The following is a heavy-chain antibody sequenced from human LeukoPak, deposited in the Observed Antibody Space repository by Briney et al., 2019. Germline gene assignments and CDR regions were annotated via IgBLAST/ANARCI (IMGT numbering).Heavy chain of an antibody. CDR2: INPDTEDS. CDR3: ATIYYYGSGSNDY. CDR1: GFDFRDYF. D-gene: IGHD3-10*01. V-gene: IGHV1-2*02. J-gene: IGHJ4*02. Sequence: ASVKVSCKASGFDFRDYFIHWVRQAPGEGLEWMGSINPDTEDSKIAQQFQGRVTMTRDTSISTAYMELSRLRSDDTAVYYCATIYYYGSGSNDYWGQGTLVTVSS.